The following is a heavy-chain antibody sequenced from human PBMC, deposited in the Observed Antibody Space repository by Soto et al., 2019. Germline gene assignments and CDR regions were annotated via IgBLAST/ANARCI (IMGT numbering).Heavy chain of an antibody. CDR1: GFTFSSYA. J-gene: IGHJ4*02. CDR3: ARGPSRLTRFDY. V-gene: IGHV3-30-3*01. D-gene: IGHD2-2*01. CDR2: ISYDASNK. Sequence: QVQLVESGGGVVQPGRSLRLSWADSGFTFSSYAMHWVRQAPGKGLEWVTVISYDASNKYYADSVKGRFTISRDNSKNTLYLQMNSLRLEDTAVCYCARGPSRLTRFDYWGQGTLVTVSS.